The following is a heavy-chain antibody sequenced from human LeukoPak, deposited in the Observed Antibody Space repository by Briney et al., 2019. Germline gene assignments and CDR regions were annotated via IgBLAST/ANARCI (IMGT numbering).Heavy chain of an antibody. CDR3: ARTLLCPDY. CDR2: IDHSGST. J-gene: IGHJ4*02. D-gene: IGHD3-10*02. V-gene: IGHV4-34*01. Sequence: SETLSLTCAVDGGSSSGYYWSWIRQPPGKGLEWIGEIDHSGSTNYNPSLKSRVTISVDTSKNQFSLKLSSVTAADTAVYYCARTLLCPDYWGQGTLVTVSS. CDR1: GGSSSGYY.